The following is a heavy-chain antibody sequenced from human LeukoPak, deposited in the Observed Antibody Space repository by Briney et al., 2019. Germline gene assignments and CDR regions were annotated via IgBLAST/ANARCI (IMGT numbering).Heavy chain of an antibody. Sequence: ASVKVSCKASGYTFISHGISWVRQAPGQGLEWMGWISAYNGNTNYAQKLQGRVTVTTDTSTSTAYMELRSLGSDDTAVYYCARTVTAVRVPYYMDVWGKGTTVTVSS. CDR2: ISAYNGNT. CDR1: GYTFISHG. D-gene: IGHD4-11*01. CDR3: ARTVTAVRVPYYMDV. V-gene: IGHV1-18*01. J-gene: IGHJ6*03.